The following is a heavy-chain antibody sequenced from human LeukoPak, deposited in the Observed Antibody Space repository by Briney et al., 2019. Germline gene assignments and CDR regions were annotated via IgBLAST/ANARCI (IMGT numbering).Heavy chain of an antibody. J-gene: IGHJ4*02. V-gene: IGHV3-30*03. CDR3: ARGGYHAYYLDY. CDR2: ISYDGSNK. CDR1: GFTFSSYG. Sequence: GGSLRLSCAASGFTFSSYGMHWVRQAPGKGLEWVAVISYDGSNKYYADSVKGRFTISRDNSKNTLYLQMNSLRAEDTAVYYCARGGYHAYYLDYWGQGSLVTVSS. D-gene: IGHD5-18*01.